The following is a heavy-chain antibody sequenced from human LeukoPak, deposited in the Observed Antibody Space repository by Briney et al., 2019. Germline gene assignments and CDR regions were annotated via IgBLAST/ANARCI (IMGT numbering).Heavy chain of an antibody. Sequence: GGSLRLSCAASGFTFSSYAMSRVRQAPGKGLEWDSAISGSGGSTYYADSVKGRFTISRDNSKNTLYLQMNSLRAEDTAVYYCAHHSGYDFGTGFDYWGQGTLVTVSS. J-gene: IGHJ4*02. D-gene: IGHD5-12*01. CDR1: GFTFSSYA. CDR3: AHHSGYDFGTGFDY. CDR2: ISGSGGST. V-gene: IGHV3-23*01.